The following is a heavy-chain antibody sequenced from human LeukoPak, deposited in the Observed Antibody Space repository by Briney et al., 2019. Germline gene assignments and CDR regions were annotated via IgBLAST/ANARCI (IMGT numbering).Heavy chain of an antibody. CDR1: GYSFTSYW. J-gene: IGHJ4*02. Sequence: GESLKISCKGSGYSFTSYWIGWVRQMPGKGLEWMGIIYPGDSDTRYSPSFQGQVTISADKSISTAYLQWSSLKASDTAMYYCARSLGERPYDSSGYSWYYWGQGTLVTVSS. CDR3: ARSLGERPYDSSGYSWYY. CDR2: IYPGDSDT. D-gene: IGHD3-22*01. V-gene: IGHV5-51*01.